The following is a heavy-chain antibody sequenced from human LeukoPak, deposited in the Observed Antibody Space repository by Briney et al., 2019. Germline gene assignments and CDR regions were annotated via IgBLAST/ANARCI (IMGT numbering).Heavy chain of an antibody. V-gene: IGHV3-48*02. CDR2: ISSSSSTI. J-gene: IGHJ4*02. Sequence: GGSLRLSCAASGFTFSSYSMNWVRQAPGKGLECGSYISSSSSTIYYADSVKGRFTISRDNAKNSLYLQMNSLRDEDTAVYYCASDWNYRAKTSRDYWGQGTLVTVSS. CDR1: GFTFSSYS. CDR3: ASDWNYRAKTSRDY. D-gene: IGHD1-7*01.